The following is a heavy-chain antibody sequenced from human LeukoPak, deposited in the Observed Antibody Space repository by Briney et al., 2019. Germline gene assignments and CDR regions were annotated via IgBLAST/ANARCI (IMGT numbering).Heavy chain of an antibody. V-gene: IGHV4-39*01. CDR3: ARQDSSGWYPGGWFDP. D-gene: IGHD6-19*01. Sequence: PSETLSLTCTVSGDSISSSSYYWGWIRQPPGKGLEWIGSIYYSGSTYYNPSLKSRVTISVDTSKNQFSLKLSSVTAADTAVYYCARQDSSGWYPGGWFDPWGQGTLVTVSS. CDR2: IYYSGST. CDR1: GDSISSSSYY. J-gene: IGHJ5*02.